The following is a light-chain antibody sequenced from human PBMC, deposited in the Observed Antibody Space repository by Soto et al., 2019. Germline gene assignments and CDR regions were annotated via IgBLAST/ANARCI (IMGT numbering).Light chain of an antibody. CDR3: QSCDTGIHRV. J-gene: IGLJ2*01. V-gene: IGLV4-69*01. CDR1: SGHSTYA. Sequence: QPVLAQSPSASASLGASVKLTCTLSSGHSTYAIAWHQQQPEKGPRFLMKLNSDGSHTKGDGIPDRFSGSSSGAERYLSISSLQSEDEADYYCQSCDTGIHRVFGGGTKLTVL. CDR2: LNSDGSH.